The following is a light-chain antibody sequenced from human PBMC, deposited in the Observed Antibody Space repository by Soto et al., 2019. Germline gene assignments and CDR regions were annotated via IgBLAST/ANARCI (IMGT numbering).Light chain of an antibody. CDR1: QSINTN. CDR2: DAS. J-gene: IGKJ1*01. Sequence: EIVLTQSPVTLSLSPGEGATLSCKASQSINTNLGWYQQKPGQAPRLLIYDASLRATGIPARFTGSGSGTDFTLTISSLEPEDFAVYYCQQRGNWPRTWAFGQGTKV. CDR3: QQRGNWPRTWA. V-gene: IGKV3-11*01.